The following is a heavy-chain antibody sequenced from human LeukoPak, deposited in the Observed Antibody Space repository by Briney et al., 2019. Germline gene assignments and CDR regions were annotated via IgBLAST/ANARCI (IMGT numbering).Heavy chain of an antibody. D-gene: IGHD2-2*01. V-gene: IGHV4-59*01. J-gene: IGHJ4*02. CDR3: ARTPGYCSSTSRYPDY. CDR1: GGSISSYY. CDR2: IYYSGST. Sequence: PSETLSLTCTVSGGSISSYYWTWIRQPPGKGLEWIGYIYYSGSTNYNPSLKSRVTISVDTSKNQFSLKLSSVTAADTAVYYCARTPGYCSSTSRYPDYWGQGTLVTVSS.